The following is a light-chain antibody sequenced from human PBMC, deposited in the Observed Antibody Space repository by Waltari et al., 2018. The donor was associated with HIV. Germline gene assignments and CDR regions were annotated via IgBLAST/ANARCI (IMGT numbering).Light chain of an antibody. CDR1: DSNIGSHA. CDR2: NDD. Sequence: QSVLTQSPSVSEAPGQSVTISCSGSDSNIGSHAVTWYQQFPGKPPRLLVSNDDLILSGVSDRLSASKSGTSASLAINDLQSEHESHYYCAAWDDGLNGVIFGGGTKVTVL. V-gene: IGLV1-36*01. CDR3: AAWDDGLNGVI. J-gene: IGLJ2*01.